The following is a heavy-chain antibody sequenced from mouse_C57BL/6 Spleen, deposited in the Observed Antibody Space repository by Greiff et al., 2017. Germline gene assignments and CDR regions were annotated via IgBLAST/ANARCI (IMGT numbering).Heavy chain of an antibody. Sequence: EVKLEESGGGLVQPGGSMKLSCVASGFTFSNYWMNWVSQSPEKGLEWVAQIRLKSDNYATHYAESVKGRFTISRDDSKSSVYLQMNNLRAEDTGIYYCTEDYGGFAYWGQGTLVTVSA. CDR3: TEDYGGFAY. CDR1: GFTFSNYW. CDR2: IRLKSDNYAT. J-gene: IGHJ3*01. V-gene: IGHV6-3*01. D-gene: IGHD1-1*01.